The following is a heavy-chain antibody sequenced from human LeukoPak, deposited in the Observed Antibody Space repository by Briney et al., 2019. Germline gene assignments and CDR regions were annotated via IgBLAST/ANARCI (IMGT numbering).Heavy chain of an antibody. CDR3: ARDRPIQYYYDSSGPLYYMDV. D-gene: IGHD3-22*01. V-gene: IGHV1-18*01. CDR2: ISAYNGNT. CDR1: GYTFTSYG. J-gene: IGHJ6*03. Sequence: ASVKVSCKASGYTFTSYGISWVGQAPGQGLEWMGWISAYNGNTNYAQKLQGRVTMTTDTSTSTAYMELRSLRSDDTAVYYCARDRPIQYYYDSSGPLYYMDVWGKGTTVTVS.